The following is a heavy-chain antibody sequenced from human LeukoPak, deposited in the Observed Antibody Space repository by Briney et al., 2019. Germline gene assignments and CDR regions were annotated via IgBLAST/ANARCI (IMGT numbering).Heavy chain of an antibody. Sequence: SETLSLTCTVSGGSISSYYWSWIRQPPGKGLEWIGYIYYSGSTNYNPSLKSRVTISVDTSKNQFSLKLSSVTAADTAVYYCARHRYGGYHYFDYWGQGTLVTVSS. CDR1: GGSISSYY. D-gene: IGHD5-12*01. CDR3: ARHRYGGYHYFDY. V-gene: IGHV4-59*08. J-gene: IGHJ4*02. CDR2: IYYSGST.